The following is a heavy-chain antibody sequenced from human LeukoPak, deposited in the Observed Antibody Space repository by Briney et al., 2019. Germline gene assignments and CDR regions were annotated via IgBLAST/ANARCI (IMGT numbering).Heavy chain of an antibody. CDR1: GFTFSSYG. Sequence: GGSLRRSCAASGFTFSSYGMHWVRQAPGKGLEWVAVIWYDGSNKYYADSVKGRFTISRDNSKNTLYLQMNSLRAEDTAVYYCARDARGSGWYYFDYWGKRALVTVSS. J-gene: IGHJ4*02. D-gene: IGHD6-19*01. CDR3: ARDARGSGWYYFDY. CDR2: IWYDGSNK. V-gene: IGHV3-33*01.